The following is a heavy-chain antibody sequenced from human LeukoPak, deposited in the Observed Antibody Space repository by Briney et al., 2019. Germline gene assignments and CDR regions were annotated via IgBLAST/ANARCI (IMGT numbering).Heavy chain of an antibody. CDR1: GFTFSSYA. Sequence: GGSLRLSCAASGFTFSSYAMRWVRQAPGKGLEWVSAIGSGSGGTTIYADSVKGRFTISRDNSKNTLYLQMTSLRDEHTAVYYCVKNYESGRGVPYGMDVCGQGTTVTVSS. D-gene: IGHD3-10*01. CDR3: VKNYESGRGVPYGMDV. V-gene: IGHV3-23*01. J-gene: IGHJ6*02. CDR2: IGSGSGGTT.